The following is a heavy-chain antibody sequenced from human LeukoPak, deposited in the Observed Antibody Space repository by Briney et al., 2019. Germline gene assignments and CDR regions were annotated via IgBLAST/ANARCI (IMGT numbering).Heavy chain of an antibody. CDR2: ISSSSSYI. CDR3: ARTTGSGYYVAVGY. CDR1: GFTFSSYS. D-gene: IGHD3-22*01. J-gene: IGHJ4*02. Sequence: GGSLRLSCAASGFTFSSYSMNWVRQAPGKGLEWVSSISSSSSYIYYADSVKGRFTISRDNAKNSLYLQVNSLRAEDTAVYYCARTTGSGYYVAVGYWGQGTLVTVSS. V-gene: IGHV3-21*01.